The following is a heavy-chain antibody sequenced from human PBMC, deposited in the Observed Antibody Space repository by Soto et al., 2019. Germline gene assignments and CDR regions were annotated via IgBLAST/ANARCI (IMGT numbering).Heavy chain of an antibody. J-gene: IGHJ6*02. Sequence: LSLTCTGSGGSISSYYWSWIRQPPGKGLEWIGYIYYSGSTNYSPSFQGHVTISADKSISTAYLQWSSLKASDTAMYYCARHLDYGEAGGQTYYYYGMDVWGQGTTVTVSS. CDR1: GGSISSYY. V-gene: IGHV4-59*08. D-gene: IGHD4-17*01. CDR2: IYYSGST. CDR3: ARHLDYGEAGGQTYYYYGMDV.